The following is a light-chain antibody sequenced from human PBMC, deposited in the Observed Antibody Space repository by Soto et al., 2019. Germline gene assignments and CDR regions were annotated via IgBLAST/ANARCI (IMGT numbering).Light chain of an antibody. CDR3: MQGLQTRT. CDR1: QSLLHSNGYNY. CDR2: LGS. J-gene: IGKJ1*01. V-gene: IGKV2-28*01. Sequence: IVMTQSPLSLPVTPGEPASISCRSSQSLLHSNGYNYLDWYLQKPGQSPQLLIYLGSNRASGVPDRFSGSGSGTDFTLKISRVEAEDVGVYYCMQGLQTRTFGQGTKVELK.